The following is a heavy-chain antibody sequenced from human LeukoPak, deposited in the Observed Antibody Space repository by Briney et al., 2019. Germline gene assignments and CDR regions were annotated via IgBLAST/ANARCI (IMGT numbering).Heavy chain of an antibody. J-gene: IGHJ3*02. Sequence: KPSETLSLTCTVSGVSISSYYWSWLRQPPGKGREWIGYIYYSGSTNYNPSLKSRVTISVDTSKNQFSLKLSSVTAADTAVYYCARDPLSYYDSGVGAFDIWGQGTMVTVSS. CDR1: GVSISSYY. CDR2: IYYSGST. D-gene: IGHD3-22*01. CDR3: ARDPLSYYDSGVGAFDI. V-gene: IGHV4-59*01.